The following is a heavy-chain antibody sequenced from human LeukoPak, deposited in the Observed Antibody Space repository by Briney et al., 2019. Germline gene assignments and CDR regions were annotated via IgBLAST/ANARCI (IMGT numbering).Heavy chain of an antibody. CDR1: GFTFINYS. V-gene: IGHV3-11*06. J-gene: IGHJ4*02. Sequence: GGSLRLSCTASGFTFINYSMNWVRQAPGKGLEWLSYISGSGDDTNYADSVRGRFTISRDNAKNSLYLQMNSLRVEDTAVYYCARDPRTVRIWGQGTLVTVSS. CDR3: ARDPRTVRI. D-gene: IGHD1-1*01. CDR2: ISGSGDDT.